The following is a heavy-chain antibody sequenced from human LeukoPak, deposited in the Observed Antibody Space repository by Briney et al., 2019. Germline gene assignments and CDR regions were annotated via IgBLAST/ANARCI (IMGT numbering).Heavy chain of an antibody. V-gene: IGHV4-34*01. CDR3: ARVGGINEGTQLWPLDY. D-gene: IGHD5-18*01. Sequence: SETLSLTCAVYGGSFSGYYWSWIRQPPGKGLEWIGEINHSGSTNYNPSLKSRVTISVDTSKNQFSLKLSSVTAADTAVYYCARVGGINEGTQLWPLDYWGQGTLVTVSS. CDR1: GGSFSGYY. CDR2: INHSGST. J-gene: IGHJ4*02.